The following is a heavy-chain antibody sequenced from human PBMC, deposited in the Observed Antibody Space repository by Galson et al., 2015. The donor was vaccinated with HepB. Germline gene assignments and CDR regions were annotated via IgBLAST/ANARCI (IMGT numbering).Heavy chain of an antibody. V-gene: IGHV4-31*03. CDR3: ARMLRYGAYYMDV. CDR1: GGSISSGGYY. CDR2: IYYSGST. Sequence: QVQLQESGPGLVKPSQTLSLTCTVSGGSISSGGYYWSWIRHHPGKGLEWFGNIYYSGSTYYNPSLKSRLIISIDTSKNQFSLKLSSVTAADTAVYYCARMLRYGAYYMDVWGKGTTVTVSS. J-gene: IGHJ6*03. D-gene: IGHD4-17*01.